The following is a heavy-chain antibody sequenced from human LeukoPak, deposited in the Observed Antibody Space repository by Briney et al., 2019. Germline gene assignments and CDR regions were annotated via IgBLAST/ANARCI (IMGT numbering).Heavy chain of an antibody. D-gene: IGHD2-2*02. V-gene: IGHV4-31*03. CDR1: GGSIRSGGYY. J-gene: IGHJ5*02. CDR2: IYYSGST. CDR3: ARGGYCSSTSCYRNWFDP. Sequence: SETLSLTCTVSGGSIRSGGYYWSWIRQHPGKGLEWIGYIYYSGSTYYNPSLKSRVTISVDTSKNQFSLKLSSVTAADTAVYYCARGGYCSSTSCYRNWFDPWGQGTLVTVSS.